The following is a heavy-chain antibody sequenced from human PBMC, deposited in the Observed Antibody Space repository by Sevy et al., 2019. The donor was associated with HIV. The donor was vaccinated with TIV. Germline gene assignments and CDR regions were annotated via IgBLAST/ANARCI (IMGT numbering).Heavy chain of an antibody. V-gene: IGHV5-51*01. CDR1: GYSFSNFW. Sequence: GESLKISCKGSGYSFSNFWIGWVRQVPGKGLEWMGIIYPGDSDSRYSTSFQGQVSISADKSISTAYLQWSSLKASDTAMYYCARLHYSSSSVKSPPFDYWGQGTLVTVSS. J-gene: IGHJ4*02. D-gene: IGHD6-6*01. CDR2: IYPGDSDS. CDR3: ARLHYSSSSVKSPPFDY.